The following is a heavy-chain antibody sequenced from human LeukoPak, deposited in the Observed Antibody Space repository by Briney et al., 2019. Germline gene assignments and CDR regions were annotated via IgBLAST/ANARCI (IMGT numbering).Heavy chain of an antibody. D-gene: IGHD3-10*01. V-gene: IGHV4-4*02. J-gene: IGHJ4*01. CDR1: GGSISSSNW. CDR3: ASTLVRGWYFDY. CDR2: IYHSGST. Sequence: PSETLSLTCAVSGGSISSSNWWSWVRQPPGKGLEWIGEIYHSGSTNYNPSLKSRVTISVDKSKNQFSLKLSSVTAADTAVYYCASTLVRGWYFDYWGQEPWSPSPQ.